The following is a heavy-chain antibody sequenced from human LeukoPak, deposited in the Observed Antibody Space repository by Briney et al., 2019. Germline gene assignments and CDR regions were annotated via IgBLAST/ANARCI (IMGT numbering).Heavy chain of an antibody. Sequence: PGGSLRLSCAASGFTFNNYAMHWVRQAPGKGLEWVAVISYDGSNKYYADSVKGRFTISRDNSKNTLYLQMNSLRAEDTAVYYCARDDGMSSSWYLRGHFDYWGQGTLVTVSS. J-gene: IGHJ4*02. CDR1: GFTFNNYA. V-gene: IGHV3-30*04. CDR2: ISYDGSNK. D-gene: IGHD6-13*01. CDR3: ARDDGMSSSWYLRGHFDY.